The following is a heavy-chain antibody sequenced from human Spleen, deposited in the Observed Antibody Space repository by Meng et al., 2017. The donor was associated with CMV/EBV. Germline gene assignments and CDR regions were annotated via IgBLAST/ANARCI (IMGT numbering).Heavy chain of an antibody. D-gene: IGHD3-22*01. CDR2: ISSSRSTI. J-gene: IGHJ4*02. CDR1: GFTFSRYT. CDR3: AKDAARQYYDSSGYYFDY. V-gene: IGHV3-48*01. Sequence: GESLKISCAASGFTFSRYTMNWVRQAPGKGLEWISYISSSRSTIYYADSVKGRFTVSRDNAKNSLYLQMTSLRAEDTAVYFCAKDAARQYYDSSGYYFDYWGLGTLVTVSS.